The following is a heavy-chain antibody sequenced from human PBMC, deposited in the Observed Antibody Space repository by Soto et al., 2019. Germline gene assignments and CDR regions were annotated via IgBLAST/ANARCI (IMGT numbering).Heavy chain of an antibody. J-gene: IGHJ4*02. CDR1: GFTFSSYA. V-gene: IGHV3-30-3*01. Sequence: QVQLVESGGGVVQPGRSLRLSCAASGFTFSSYAMHWVRQAPGKGLEWVAVISYDGSNKYYADSVKGRFTISRDNSKNTLYLQMNSLRAEDTAVYYCARDPDGPGGVIVSTLDYWGQGTLVNVSS. CDR3: ARDPDGPGGVIVSTLDY. D-gene: IGHD3-16*02. CDR2: ISYDGSNK.